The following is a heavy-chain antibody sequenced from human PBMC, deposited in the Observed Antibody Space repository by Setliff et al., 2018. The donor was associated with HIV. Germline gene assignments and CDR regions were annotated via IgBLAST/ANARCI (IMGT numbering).Heavy chain of an antibody. J-gene: IGHJ5*01. Sequence: GGSLRLSCAASGFTFRNYRMHWVRQPPGKGLVWVSRINSDASGMTFAEFVKGRFTISRDNGKNMVYLQMNSLRAEDTALYFCARDQSLYDETGTFDSWGQGTLVTVS. CDR3: ARDQSLYDETGTFDS. CDR2: INSDASGM. V-gene: IGHV3-74*03. CDR1: GFTFRNYR. D-gene: IGHD1-7*01.